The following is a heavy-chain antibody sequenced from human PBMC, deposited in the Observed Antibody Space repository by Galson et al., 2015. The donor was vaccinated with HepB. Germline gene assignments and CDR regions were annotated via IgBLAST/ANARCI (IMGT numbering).Heavy chain of an antibody. Sequence: SLRLSCAASGFTFSSYAMSWVHQAPGKGLEWVSAISGSGGSTYYADSVKGRFTISRDNSKNTLYLQMNSLRAEDTAVYYCAKVGPKYYDFWSGYFDYWGQGTLVTVSS. J-gene: IGHJ4*02. V-gene: IGHV3-23*01. CDR3: AKVGPKYYDFWSGYFDY. CDR2: ISGSGGST. D-gene: IGHD3-3*01. CDR1: GFTFSSYA.